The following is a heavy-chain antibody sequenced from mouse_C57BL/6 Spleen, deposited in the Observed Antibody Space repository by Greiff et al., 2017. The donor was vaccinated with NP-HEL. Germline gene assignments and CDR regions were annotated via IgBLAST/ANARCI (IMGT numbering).Heavy chain of an antibody. D-gene: IGHD4-1*01. CDR3: ARAGTGAMDY. Sequence: VQLQQSGPELVKPGASVKISCKASGYSFTDYKMNWVKQSNGKSLEWIGVINPSYGTTSYNQKFKGKATLTVDRSSSTAYMQLNSLTSEDSAVYYGARAGTGAMDYWGQGTSVTVSS. CDR1: GYSFTDYK. J-gene: IGHJ4*01. V-gene: IGHV1-39*01. CDR2: INPSYGTT.